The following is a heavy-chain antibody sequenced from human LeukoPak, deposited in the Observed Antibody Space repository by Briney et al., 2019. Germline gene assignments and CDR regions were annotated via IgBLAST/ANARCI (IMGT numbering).Heavy chain of an antibody. CDR3: ARGPGNLLDAFDL. CDR2: IWYDGSNK. CDR1: GFTFSSYG. D-gene: IGHD3-10*01. Sequence: GSLRLSCAASGFTFSSYGMHWVRQAPGKGLEWVAVIWYDGSNKYYADSVKGRFTISRDNSKNTLYLQMNSLRAEDTAVYYCARGPGNLLDAFDLWGQGTMVTVSS. V-gene: IGHV3-33*01. J-gene: IGHJ3*01.